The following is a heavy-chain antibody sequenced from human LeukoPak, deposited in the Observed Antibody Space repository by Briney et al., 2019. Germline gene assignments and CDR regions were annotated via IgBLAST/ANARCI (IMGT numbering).Heavy chain of an antibody. V-gene: IGHV3-33*06. CDR1: GFTFSSYG. CDR3: AKDFRIGYSAHFDY. CDR2: IWYDGSNK. J-gene: IGHJ4*02. D-gene: IGHD2-21*01. Sequence: GGSLRLSCAASGFTFSSYGMHWVRQAPGKGLEWVAVIWYDGSNKYYADSVKGRFTISRDNSKNTLYLQMDSLRGEDTAVYYCAKDFRIGYSAHFDYWGQGALVTVSS.